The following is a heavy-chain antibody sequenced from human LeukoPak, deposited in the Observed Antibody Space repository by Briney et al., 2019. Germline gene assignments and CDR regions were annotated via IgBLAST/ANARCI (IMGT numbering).Heavy chain of an antibody. J-gene: IGHJ5*02. Sequence: PGESLKISCKTSGYTFATYWIGWVRQTPGKGLEWMGVIYPRDSDTRYNPSFQGQVTISADRSINTAFLQWRSLKASDTAMYFCARLADTTSWGQGTLVTVSS. CDR2: IYPRDSDT. CDR3: ARLADTTS. V-gene: IGHV5-51*01. CDR1: GYTFATYW. D-gene: IGHD1-26*01.